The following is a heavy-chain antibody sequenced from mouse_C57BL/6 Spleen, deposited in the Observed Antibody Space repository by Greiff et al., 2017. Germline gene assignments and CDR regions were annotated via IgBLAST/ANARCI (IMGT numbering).Heavy chain of an antibody. V-gene: IGHV1-82*01. CDR2: IYPGDGDT. Sequence: VQLQQSGPELVKPGASVKISCKASGYAFSSSWMNWVKQRPGKGLEWIGRIYPGDGDTNYNGKFKGKATLTADKSSSTAYMQLSSLTSEDSAVYFCARESWYAMDYWGQGTSVTVSS. J-gene: IGHJ4*01. CDR3: ARESWYAMDY. CDR1: GYAFSSSW.